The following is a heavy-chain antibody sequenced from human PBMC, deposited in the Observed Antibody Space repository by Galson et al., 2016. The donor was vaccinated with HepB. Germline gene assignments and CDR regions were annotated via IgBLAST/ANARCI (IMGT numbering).Heavy chain of an antibody. CDR3: AKDPRLSTISTPDYFDY. CDR2: ISGSAGST. D-gene: IGHD5/OR15-5a*01. V-gene: IGHV3-23*01. J-gene: IGHJ4*02. Sequence: SLRLSCAASGFTFSTNGMGWVRQAPGKGLEWVSTISGSAGSTYYADSVKGRFTISRDNSKNTLYLQMTTLSAEDTAIYYCAKDPRLSTISTPDYFDYWGQGTLVTVSS. CDR1: GFTFSTNG.